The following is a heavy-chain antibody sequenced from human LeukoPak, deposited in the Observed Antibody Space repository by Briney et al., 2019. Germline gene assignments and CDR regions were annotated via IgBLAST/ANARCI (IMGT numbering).Heavy chain of an antibody. V-gene: IGHV5-51*01. CDR1: GYNFTFYW. CDR3: ARHPHYYDSGNYPNFYHYNMDV. Sequence: GESLQISCKGSGYNFTFYWIGWVRQMPGKGLEWMGIIYPGDSDTRYSPSFQGQVTISADKSISTAYLQWSSLKASDTAMYYCARHPHYYDSGNYPNFYHYNMDVWGKGTTVTVSS. J-gene: IGHJ6*03. CDR2: IYPGDSDT. D-gene: IGHD3-10*01.